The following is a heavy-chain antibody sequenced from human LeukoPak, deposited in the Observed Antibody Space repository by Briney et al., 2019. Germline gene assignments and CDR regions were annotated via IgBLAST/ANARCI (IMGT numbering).Heavy chain of an antibody. CDR1: GFTFSSYE. CDR2: ISSSGSTI. J-gene: IGHJ6*03. CDR3: ARDNQVYYYYYMDV. Sequence: PGGYLRLSCAASGFTFSSYEMNWVRQAPGKGLEWVSYISSSGSTIYYADSVKGRFTISRDNAKNSLYLQMNSLRAEDTAVYYCARDNQVYYYYYMDVWGKGTTVTISS. V-gene: IGHV3-48*03. D-gene: IGHD1-14*01.